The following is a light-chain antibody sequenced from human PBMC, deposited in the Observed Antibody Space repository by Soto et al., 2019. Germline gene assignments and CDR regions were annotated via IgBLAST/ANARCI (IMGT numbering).Light chain of an antibody. CDR1: QGIGRY. CDR2: AAS. CDR3: QQLGTYPST. J-gene: IGKJ4*01. Sequence: IQLTQSPSSLSASVGDRVTITCRASQGIGRYLAWYHQKPGEAPKLLIFAASTLPSGVPSRFSGSGSGTDFTLTISSVEAEDFATYYCQQLGTYPSTFGGGTKVEIK. V-gene: IGKV1-9*01.